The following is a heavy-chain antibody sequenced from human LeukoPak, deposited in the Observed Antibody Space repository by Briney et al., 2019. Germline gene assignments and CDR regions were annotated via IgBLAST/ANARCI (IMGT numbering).Heavy chain of an antibody. Sequence: SETLSLTCTVSGGSISSSSYYWGWVRQSPGKGLEWIGSIYHSGSTDYNPSLKSRVTISVDTSKNQFSLKLSSVTAADTAVYYCARRWLTMVRGVIDWFDPWGQGTLVTVSS. D-gene: IGHD3-10*01. CDR2: IYHSGST. V-gene: IGHV4-39*07. CDR3: ARRWLTMVRGVIDWFDP. CDR1: GGSISSSSYY. J-gene: IGHJ5*02.